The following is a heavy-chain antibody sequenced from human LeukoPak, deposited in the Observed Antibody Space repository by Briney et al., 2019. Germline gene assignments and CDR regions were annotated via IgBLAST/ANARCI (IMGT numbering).Heavy chain of an antibody. CDR3: ARDALIAVAADFDY. D-gene: IGHD6-19*01. V-gene: IGHV1-69*04. Sequence: ASVKVSCKASGGTFSSYAISWVRQAPGQGLEWMGRIIPILGIANYAQKFQGRVTITADKSTSTAYMELSSLRSEDTAVYYCARDALIAVAADFDYWGQGTLVTVSS. J-gene: IGHJ4*02. CDR1: GGTFSSYA. CDR2: IIPILGIA.